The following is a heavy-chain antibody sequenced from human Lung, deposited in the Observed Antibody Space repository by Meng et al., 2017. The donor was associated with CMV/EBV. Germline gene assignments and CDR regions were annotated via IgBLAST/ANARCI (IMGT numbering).Heavy chain of an antibody. J-gene: IGHJ4*02. CDR3: ARVFGDITGYVFDY. V-gene: IGHV6-1*01. CDR1: GDSVSSNSAT. CDR2: TYYKSKWNH. D-gene: IGHD3-22*01. Sequence: SXAISGDSVSSNSATWNWIRQSPSRGLEWLGRTYYKSKWNHDYAVSVKSRISFNPDTSKNQFSLQLSSVTPEDTAVYYCARVFGDITGYVFDYWGQGTLVXVSS.